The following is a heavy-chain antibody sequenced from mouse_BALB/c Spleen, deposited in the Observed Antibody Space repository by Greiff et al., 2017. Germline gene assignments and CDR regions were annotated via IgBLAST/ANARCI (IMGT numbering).Heavy chain of an antibody. CDR2: IYPYNGGT. V-gene: IGHV1S29*02. CDR1: GYTFTDYN. Sequence: VQLQQSGPELVKPGASVKISCKASGYTFTDYNMHWVKQSHGKSLEWIGYIYPYNGGTGYNQKFKSKATLTVDNSSSTAYMELRSLTSEDSAVYYCARGGGLRRGDYAMDYWGQGTSVTVSS. J-gene: IGHJ4*01. CDR3: ARGGGLRRGDYAMDY. D-gene: IGHD2-4*01.